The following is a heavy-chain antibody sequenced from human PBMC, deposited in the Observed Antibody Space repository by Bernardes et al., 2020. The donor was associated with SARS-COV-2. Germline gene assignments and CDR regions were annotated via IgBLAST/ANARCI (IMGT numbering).Heavy chain of an antibody. V-gene: IGHV3-23*01. Sequence: VGSLRLSCAASGFTFSTYTISWVRQAPGKGLEWVSAITRDGTTYFIDSVKGRFTISRDNSRSTVYLQLNSLRADDTAVYYCAKWGGYGDSWGQGTLVAVSS. CDR2: ITRDGTT. J-gene: IGHJ4*02. D-gene: IGHD5-18*01. CDR3: AKWGGYGDS. CDR1: GFTFSTYT.